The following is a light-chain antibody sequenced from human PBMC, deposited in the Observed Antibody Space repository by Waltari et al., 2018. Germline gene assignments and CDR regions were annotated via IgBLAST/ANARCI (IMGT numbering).Light chain of an antibody. V-gene: IGKV3-15*01. Sequence: EIVMTQSPATLSVSPGEGATLSCRARQSISINLAWYQQKPGQAPRLLLFGASTRAAGIPARFSGSESGTYFTLTISSLQAEDVAIYFCQHYNEQPLTFGGGTKVEIK. J-gene: IGKJ4*01. CDR1: QSISIN. CDR2: GAS. CDR3: QHYNEQPLT.